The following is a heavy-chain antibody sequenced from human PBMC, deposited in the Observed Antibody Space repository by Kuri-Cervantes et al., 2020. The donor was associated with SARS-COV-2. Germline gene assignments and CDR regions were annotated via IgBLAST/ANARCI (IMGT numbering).Heavy chain of an antibody. CDR2: ISSSSSYI. CDR1: GITFSSYS. CDR3: ARDERDYDFWSGYYKDENWYFDL. V-gene: IGHV3-21*01. Sequence: LTCAASGITFSSYSMNWVRQAPGKGLEWVSSISSSSSYIYYADSVKGRFTISRDNAKNSLYLQMNSLRAEDTAVYYCARDERDYDFWSGYYKDENWYFDLWGRGTLVTVSS. J-gene: IGHJ2*01. D-gene: IGHD3-3*01.